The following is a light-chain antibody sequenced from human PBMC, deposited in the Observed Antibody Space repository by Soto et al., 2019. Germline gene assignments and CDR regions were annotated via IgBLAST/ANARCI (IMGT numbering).Light chain of an antibody. Sequence: DIQTTQSPSSVSASVGDRVTITCRASQDISSWLAWYQQKPGKAPKVLIYAASSLQSGAPSRFSGSGSGTDFTLCISSLQPEDFATYYCQQANSFPLTFGGGTKVEIK. J-gene: IGKJ4*01. CDR1: QDISSW. V-gene: IGKV1-12*01. CDR2: AAS. CDR3: QQANSFPLT.